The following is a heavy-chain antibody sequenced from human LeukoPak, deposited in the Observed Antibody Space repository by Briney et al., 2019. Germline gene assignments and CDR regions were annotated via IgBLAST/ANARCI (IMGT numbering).Heavy chain of an antibody. CDR2: IYHSGST. J-gene: IGHJ5*02. Sequence: SETLSLTCAVSGGSISSSNWWSWVRQPPGKGLEWIGEIYHSGSTNYNPSLKSRVTISVDKSKNQFSLKLSSVTAADTAVYYCARDINRSDYVWARSFDPWGQGTLVTVSS. CDR1: GGSISSSNW. CDR3: ARDINRSDYVWARSFDP. D-gene: IGHD3-16*01. V-gene: IGHV4-4*02.